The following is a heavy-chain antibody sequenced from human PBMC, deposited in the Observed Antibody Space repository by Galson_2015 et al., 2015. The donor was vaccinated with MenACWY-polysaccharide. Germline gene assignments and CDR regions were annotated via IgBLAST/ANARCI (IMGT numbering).Heavy chain of an antibody. CDR1: GFTFSSYA. D-gene: IGHD3-16*02. J-gene: IGHJ5*02. CDR2: ISGGGGST. V-gene: IGHV3-23*01. Sequence: SLRLSCAASGFTFSSYAMSWVRQAPGKGLEWVSAISGGGGSTYYADSVKGRFTISRDNSKNTLYLQMNSLRAEDTAVYYCAKDGDHYDYVWGSYRPFLGWFDPWGQGTLVTASS. CDR3: AKDGDHYDYVWGSYRPFLGWFDP.